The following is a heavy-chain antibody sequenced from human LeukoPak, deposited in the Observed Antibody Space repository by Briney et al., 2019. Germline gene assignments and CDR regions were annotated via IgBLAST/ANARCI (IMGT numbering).Heavy chain of an antibody. Sequence: PGGSLRLSCAASGFTFSSYAMSWVRQAPGKGLEWVSAISGSGGSTYYADSVKGRFTISRDNSKNTLYLQMNSLRAEDTAVCYCATSLAVVAATSYFDYWGQGTLVTVSS. CDR2: ISGSGGST. CDR3: ATSLAVVAATSYFDY. D-gene: IGHD2-15*01. CDR1: GFTFSSYA. J-gene: IGHJ4*02. V-gene: IGHV3-23*01.